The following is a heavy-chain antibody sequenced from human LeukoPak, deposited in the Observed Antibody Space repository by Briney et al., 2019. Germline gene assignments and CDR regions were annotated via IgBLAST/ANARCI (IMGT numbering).Heavy chain of an antibody. CDR3: ARHDAGIAARPFDN. CDR1: GGTISTYY. CDR2: IHASGPT. Sequence: SETLSLTCTVSGGTISTYYWSWIRRPPGKGLEWIAYIHASGPTNYNPSLKSRITISVDTSKNQFSLKLSSVTAADTAVYYCARHDAGIAARPFDNWGQGTLVTVSS. J-gene: IGHJ4*02. V-gene: IGHV4-4*09. D-gene: IGHD6-6*01.